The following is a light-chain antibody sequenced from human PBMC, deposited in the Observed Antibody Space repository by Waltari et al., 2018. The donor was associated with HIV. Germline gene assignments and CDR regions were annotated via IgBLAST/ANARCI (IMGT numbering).Light chain of an antibody. CDR1: RSVLYASDNQYY. V-gene: IGKV4-1*01. Sequence: DIIMTQSPYSLAVSLGGAATITCKSSRSVLYASDNQYYKTGYQQTSGQPPKVLIYWASVRHSSVPERFSGSVSDTDFTLTISNLQAEDLAIYYCHQYYSTSWTFGRGTRVEIK. CDR2: WAS. J-gene: IGKJ1*01. CDR3: HQYYSTSWT.